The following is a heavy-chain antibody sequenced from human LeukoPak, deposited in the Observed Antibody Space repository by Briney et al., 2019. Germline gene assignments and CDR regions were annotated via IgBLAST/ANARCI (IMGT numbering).Heavy chain of an antibody. D-gene: IGHD3-10*02. J-gene: IGHJ6*04. V-gene: IGHV3-20*04. CDR2: INWNGGST. CDR3: AELGITMIGGV. CDR1: GFTFDDYG. Sequence: GGSLRLSCAASGFTFDDYGMSWVRQAPGKGLEWVSCINWNGGSTGYADSVKGRFTISRDNAKNSLYLQMNSLRAEDTAVYYCAELGITMIGGVWGKGTTVTISS.